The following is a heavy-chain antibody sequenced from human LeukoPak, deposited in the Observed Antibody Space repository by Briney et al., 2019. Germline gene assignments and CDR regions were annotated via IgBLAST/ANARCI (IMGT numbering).Heavy chain of an antibody. V-gene: IGHV4-59*08. CDR1: GSISSYY. Sequence: SETLSLTCIVSGSISSYYWTWIRQPPGKGLEWIGHSYFTGNPNYNPSLKSRVTISVDPPKNQFSLKLTSVTAADTAVYYCARHVDTSMVTAGAAFDIWGQGTIVTVSS. D-gene: IGHD5-18*01. J-gene: IGHJ3*02. CDR2: SYFTGNP. CDR3: ARHVDTSMVTAGAAFDI.